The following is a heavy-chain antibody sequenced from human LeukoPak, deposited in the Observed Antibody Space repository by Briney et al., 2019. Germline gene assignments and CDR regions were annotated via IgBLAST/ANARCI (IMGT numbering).Heavy chain of an antibody. J-gene: IGHJ4*02. Sequence: SETLSLTCTVSGGSISSYYWSWIRQPAGKGLEWIGRIYTSGSTNCNPSLKSRVTMSVDTSKNQFSLKLSSVTAADTAVYYCAGNYYYDSSGYHTLIDYWGQGTLVTVSS. CDR2: IYTSGST. CDR3: AGNYYYDSSGYHTLIDY. V-gene: IGHV4-4*07. D-gene: IGHD3-22*01. CDR1: GGSISSYY.